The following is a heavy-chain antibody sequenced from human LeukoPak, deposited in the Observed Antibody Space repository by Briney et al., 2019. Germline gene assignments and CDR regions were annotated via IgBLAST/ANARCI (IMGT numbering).Heavy chain of an antibody. CDR1: GYSISSGYY. V-gene: IGHV4-38-2*02. CDR2: IYHSGST. J-gene: IGHJ5*02. CDR3: ARVDCSGSSCYSGWFDP. D-gene: IGHD2-15*01. Sequence: SETLSLTCTVSGYSISSGYYWGWIRQPPGKGLEWIGSIYHSGSTYYNPSLKSRGTISVDTSKNQFSLKLSSVTAADTAVYYCARVDCSGSSCYSGWFDPWGQGTLVTVSS.